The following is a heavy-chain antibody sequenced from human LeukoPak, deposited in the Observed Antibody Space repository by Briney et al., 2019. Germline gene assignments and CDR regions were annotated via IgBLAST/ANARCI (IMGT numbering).Heavy chain of an antibody. Sequence: SETLSLTCTVSGGSISSYYWSWIRQPPGKGLEWIGYIYYSGSTNYNPSLKSRVTISVDTSKNQLSLKLSSVTAADTAVYYCARDRDSYGSRWFDPWGQGTLVTVSS. CDR1: GGSISSYY. CDR3: ARDRDSYGSRWFDP. CDR2: IYYSGST. J-gene: IGHJ5*02. V-gene: IGHV4-59*01. D-gene: IGHD5-18*01.